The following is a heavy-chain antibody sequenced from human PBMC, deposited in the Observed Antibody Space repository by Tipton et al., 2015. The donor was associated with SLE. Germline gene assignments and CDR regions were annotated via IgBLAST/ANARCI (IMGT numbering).Heavy chain of an antibody. CDR2: IYYSGST. D-gene: IGHD6-25*01. CDR1: GGSISSHY. V-gene: IGHV4-59*11. CDR3: ARIGYRAYFQH. Sequence: TLSLTCTVSGGSISSHYWSWIRQPPGKGLEWIGYIYYSGSTNYNPSLKSRVTISVDTSKNQFSLNLSSVTAADTAVYYCARIGYRAYFQHWGQGTLVTVSS. J-gene: IGHJ1*01.